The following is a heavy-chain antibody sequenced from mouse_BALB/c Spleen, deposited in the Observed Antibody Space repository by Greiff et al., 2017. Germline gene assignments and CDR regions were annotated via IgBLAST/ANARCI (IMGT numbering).Heavy chain of an antibody. V-gene: IGHV1-69*01. Sequence: VQLHQPGAELVMPGASVKMSCKASGYTFTDYWMHWVKQRPGQGLEWIGAIDTSDSYTGYNQKFKGKATLTVDESSSTAYMQLSSLTSEDSAVYYCARRNYYGSSYAMDYWGQGTSVTVSS. CDR2: IDTSDSYT. CDR1: GYTFTDYW. J-gene: IGHJ4*01. D-gene: IGHD1-1*01. CDR3: ARRNYYGSSYAMDY.